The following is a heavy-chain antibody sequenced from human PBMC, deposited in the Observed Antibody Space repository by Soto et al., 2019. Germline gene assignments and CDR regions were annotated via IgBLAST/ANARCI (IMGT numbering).Heavy chain of an antibody. CDR3: AKYTFGDYGTYYYYYMDV. J-gene: IGHJ6*03. V-gene: IGHV3-23*01. D-gene: IGHD4-17*01. Sequence: GGSLRLSCAASGFTFSSYAMSWVRQAPGKGLEWVSAISGSGGSTYYADSVKGRFTISRDNSKNTLYLQMNSLRAEDTAVYYCAKYTFGDYGTYYYYYMDVWGKGTTVTVSS. CDR1: GFTFSSYA. CDR2: ISGSGGST.